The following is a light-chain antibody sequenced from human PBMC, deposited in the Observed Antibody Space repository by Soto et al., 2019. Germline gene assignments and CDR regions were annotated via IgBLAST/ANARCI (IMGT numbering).Light chain of an antibody. J-gene: IGKJ2*01. V-gene: IGKV1-39*01. Sequence: DIQMTQSPSSLSASVGDRVTITCRASQSITNNLNRYQQKPGKAPKLLIYAASSLENGDPTSFSGSGSGTDFTLTISSLQPEDFATYYCQQTYSAPYSFGQGTKLEIQ. CDR3: QQTYSAPYS. CDR1: QSITNN. CDR2: AAS.